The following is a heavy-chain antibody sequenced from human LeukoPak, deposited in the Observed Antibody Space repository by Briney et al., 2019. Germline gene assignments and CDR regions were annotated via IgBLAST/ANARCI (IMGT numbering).Heavy chain of an antibody. J-gene: IGHJ4*02. CDR3: AKPAYCGGDCYTYLVN. V-gene: IGHV3-20*04. D-gene: IGHD2-21*02. CDR2: INWNGGST. CDR1: GFTFDDYG. Sequence: GGSLRLSCAASGFTFDDYGMSWVRQAPGKGLEWVSGINWNGGSTGYADSVKGRFTISRDNAKNSLYLQMNSLRAEDTALYYCAKPAYCGGDCYTYLVNWGQGTLVTVSS.